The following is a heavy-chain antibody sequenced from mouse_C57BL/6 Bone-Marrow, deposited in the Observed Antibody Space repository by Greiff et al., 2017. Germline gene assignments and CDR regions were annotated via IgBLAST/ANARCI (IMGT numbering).Heavy chain of an antibody. CDR3: ARDGGLRRRDY. D-gene: IGHD2-2*01. V-gene: IGHV3-6*01. J-gene: IGHJ2*01. Sequence: EVQLQESGPGLVKPSQSLSLTCSVTGYSITSGYYWNWIRQFPGNKLEWMGYISYDGSNNYNPSLKNRISITRDTSKNQFFLKLNSVTTEDTATYYCARDGGLRRRDYWGQGTTLTVSS. CDR2: ISYDGSN. CDR1: GYSITSGYY.